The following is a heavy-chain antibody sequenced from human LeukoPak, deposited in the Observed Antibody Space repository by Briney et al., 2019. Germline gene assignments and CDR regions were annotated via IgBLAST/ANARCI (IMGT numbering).Heavy chain of an antibody. CDR3: ARRVFFPYGMDV. CDR2: INHSGST. D-gene: IGHD2/OR15-2a*01. CDR1: GGSFSGYY. J-gene: IGHJ6*02. Sequence: SETLSLTCAVYGGSFSGYYWSWIRQPPGKGLEWIGEINHSGSTNYNPSLRSRVTISVDTSKNQFSLKLSSVTAADTAVYYCARRVFFPYGMDVWGQGTTVTVSS. V-gene: IGHV4-34*01.